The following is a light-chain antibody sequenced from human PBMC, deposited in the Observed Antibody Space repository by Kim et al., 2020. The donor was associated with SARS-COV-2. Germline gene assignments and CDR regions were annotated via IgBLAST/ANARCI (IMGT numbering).Light chain of an antibody. CDR1: QSLLRSNGYNY. V-gene: IGKV2-28*01. CDR3: MQVLEIPKGT. Sequence: EIVLTQSPLSLPVTPGEPASISCRSSQSLLRSNGYNYLDWYVQKPGQSPQLLIYLGSNRASGVPDRFRGSGSGTDFTLEISRVEADDVGLYYCMQVLEIPKGTFGQGTKVDIK. J-gene: IGKJ1*01. CDR2: LGS.